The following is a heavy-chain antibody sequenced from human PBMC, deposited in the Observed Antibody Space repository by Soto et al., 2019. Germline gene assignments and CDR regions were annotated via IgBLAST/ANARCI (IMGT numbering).Heavy chain of an antibody. CDR3: ARDARYGKVDYAGNDDDGMDV. CDR2: IYYSGGT. Sequence: QVQLQESGPGLVKPSQTLSLTCTVSGGSISSGGYYWSWLRQHPGKGLEWIGYIYYSGGTYYNPALKSRVTKSVDTSKHQFSLKLSSVTAADTAVYYCARDARYGKVDYAGNDDDGMDVWGQGTTVTVSS. J-gene: IGHJ6*02. V-gene: IGHV4-31*03. CDR1: GGSISSGGYY. D-gene: IGHD4-17*01.